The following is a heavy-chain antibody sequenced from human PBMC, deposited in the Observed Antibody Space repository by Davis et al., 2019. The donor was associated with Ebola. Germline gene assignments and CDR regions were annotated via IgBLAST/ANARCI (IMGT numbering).Heavy chain of an antibody. Sequence: GESLKISCAASGFAFRSYALHWVRQAPGKGLVWVSRINSDGSSTSYADSVKGRFTISRDNAKNTLYVQMNSLRAEDTAVYYCARGNRYCSGDTCANWLDPWGQGTLVTVSS. CDR1: GFAFRSYA. CDR3: ARGNRYCSGDTCANWLDP. J-gene: IGHJ5*02. CDR2: INSDGSST. V-gene: IGHV3-74*01. D-gene: IGHD2-15*01.